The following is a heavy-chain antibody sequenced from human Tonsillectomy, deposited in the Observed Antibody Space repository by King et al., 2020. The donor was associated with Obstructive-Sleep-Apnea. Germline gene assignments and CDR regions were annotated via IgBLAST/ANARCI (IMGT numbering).Heavy chain of an antibody. CDR2: VYSSGST. CDR3: AREHRIQPWLPIDY. J-gene: IGHJ4*02. V-gene: IGHV4-39*07. D-gene: IGHD5-18*01. Sequence: QLQESGPGLVKPSETLSLTCTVSGGSISSSGYYWVWIRQPPGEGLEWIGSVYSSGSTYYNPSLKSRVTMSIDTSKNQFSLKLSSVTAADTAVYYCAREHRIQPWLPIDYWGQGTLVTVSS. CDR1: GGSISSSGYY.